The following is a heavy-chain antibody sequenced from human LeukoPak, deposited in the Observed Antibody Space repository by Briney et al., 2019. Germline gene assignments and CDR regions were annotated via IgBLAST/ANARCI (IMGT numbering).Heavy chain of an antibody. CDR2: IGGGSDGA. CDR3: TTSWPKVREGDQ. CDR1: GFTFSHYA. V-gene: IGHV3-23*01. D-gene: IGHD3-10*01. Sequence: PGGSLRLSCAASGFTFSHYAMRWVRQAPGKGLEWLSEIGGGSDGAYHADSVKGRFTISRDNSKNTLYLQMNSLRAEDTAVYYCTTSWPKVREGDQWGQGTLVTVSS. J-gene: IGHJ4*02.